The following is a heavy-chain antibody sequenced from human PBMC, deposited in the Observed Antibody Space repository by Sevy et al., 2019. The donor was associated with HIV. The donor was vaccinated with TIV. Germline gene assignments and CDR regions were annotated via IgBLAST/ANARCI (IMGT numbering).Heavy chain of an antibody. CDR1: GGSISSSSYY. D-gene: IGHD3-3*01. CDR2: IYYSGST. J-gene: IGHJ5*02. CDR3: ARVQMHYESHNWFVP. Sequence: SETLSLTCTVSGGSISSSSYYWGWIRQPPGKGLEWIGSIYYSGSTYYNPSLKSRVTISVDTSKNQFSLKLSSVTAADTAVYYSARVQMHYESHNWFVPWGQGTLVTDSS. V-gene: IGHV4-39*01.